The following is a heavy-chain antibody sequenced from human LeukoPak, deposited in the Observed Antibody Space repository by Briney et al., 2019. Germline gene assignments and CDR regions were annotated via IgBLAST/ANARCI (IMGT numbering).Heavy chain of an antibody. CDR3: AREGRDYYDRSGYSNYYYYMDV. J-gene: IGHJ6*03. V-gene: IGHV4-30-4*07. Sequence: SETLSLTCAVSGGSINSGGYSWSWIRQPPGKGLEWIGFIYSNGSTYYNPSLKSRLTISVDTSKNQFSLKVSSVTAADTAVYYCAREGRDYYDRSGYSNYYYYMDVWGKGTTVTVSS. D-gene: IGHD3-22*01. CDR2: IYSNGST. CDR1: GGSINSGGYS.